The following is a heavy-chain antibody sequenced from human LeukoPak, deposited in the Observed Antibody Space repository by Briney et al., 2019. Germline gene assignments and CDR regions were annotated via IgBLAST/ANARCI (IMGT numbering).Heavy chain of an antibody. CDR3: ARDDCSSISCYHNWFDP. Sequence: GGSLRLSCAASGFTFSSYWMSWVRQAPGKGLEWVANIKQVRSEKYYVDSVKGRFTISRDNAKNSLYLQMNSLRAEDTAVYYCARDDCSSISCYHNWFDPWGQGTLVTVSS. D-gene: IGHD2-2*01. CDR2: IKQVRSEK. CDR1: GFTFSSYW. V-gene: IGHV3-7*01. J-gene: IGHJ5*02.